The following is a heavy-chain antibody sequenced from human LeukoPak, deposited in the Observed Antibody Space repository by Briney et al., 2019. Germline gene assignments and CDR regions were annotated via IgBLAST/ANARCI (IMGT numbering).Heavy chain of an antibody. V-gene: IGHV3-13*01. Sequence: GGSLRLSCAASGFTFIDYDMHWVRQVIGKGLEWVSAIGIRGDTHYSGSVKGRFTISRDNAKNTLYLQMNSLRAEDTAVYYCARHNYGYDYWGQGTLVTVSS. CDR1: GFTFIDYD. CDR2: IGIRGDT. CDR3: ARHNYGYDY. J-gene: IGHJ4*02. D-gene: IGHD3-10*01.